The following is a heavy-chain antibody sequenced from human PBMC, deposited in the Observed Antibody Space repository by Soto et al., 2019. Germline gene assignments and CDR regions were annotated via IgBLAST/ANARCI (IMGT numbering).Heavy chain of an antibody. Sequence: QVQLVESGGGVVQPGRSLRLSCAASGFTFSSYGMHWVRQAPGKGLEWVAVISYDGSNKYYADSVKGRFTISRDNSKNTLYLQTNSLRAEDTAVYYCAKSPPSQRGAFDTLGQGTMVTVSS. CDR1: GFTFSSYG. CDR3: AKSPPSQRGAFDT. J-gene: IGHJ3*02. CDR2: ISYDGSNK. D-gene: IGHD6-25*01. V-gene: IGHV3-30*18.